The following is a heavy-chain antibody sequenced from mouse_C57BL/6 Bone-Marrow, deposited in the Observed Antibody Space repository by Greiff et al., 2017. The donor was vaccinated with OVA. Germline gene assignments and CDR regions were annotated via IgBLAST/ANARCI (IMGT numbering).Heavy chain of an antibody. Sequence: QSCTASGYTFTSYWMHWVKQRPGQGLEWIGEIDPSDSYTNYNQKFKGKSTLTVDKSSSTAYMQLRSLTSEDSAVYWGYFDYWGQGTTLTFSS. CDR3: YFDY. V-gene: IGHV1-69*01. CDR2: IDPSDSYT. CDR1: GYTFTSYW. J-gene: IGHJ2*01.